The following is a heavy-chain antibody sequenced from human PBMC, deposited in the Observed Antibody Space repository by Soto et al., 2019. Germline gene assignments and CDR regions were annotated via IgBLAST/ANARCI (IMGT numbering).Heavy chain of an antibody. V-gene: IGHV4-39*01. Sequence: QLQLQESGPGLVKPSEALSLTCTVSGGSISSSSYYWGWIRQPPGKGREWIGSIYYSGSTYYNPSLKSRVTISVDTSKNQFSLKLSSVTAADTAVYYCARRGDGSPFDYWGQGTLVTVSS. CDR3: ARRGDGSPFDY. D-gene: IGHD3-10*01. CDR2: IYYSGST. CDR1: GGSISSSSYY. J-gene: IGHJ4*02.